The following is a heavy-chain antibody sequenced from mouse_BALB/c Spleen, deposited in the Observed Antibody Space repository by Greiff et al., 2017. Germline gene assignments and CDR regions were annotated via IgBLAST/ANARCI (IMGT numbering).Heavy chain of an antibody. CDR3: ARGYDPHYYAMDY. CDR1: GFTFSDYY. Sequence: EVQGVESGGGLVKPGGSLKLSCAASGFTFSDYYMYWVRQTPEKRLEWVATISDGGSYTYYPDSVKGRFTISRDNAKNNLYLQMSSLKSEDTAMYYCARGYDPHYYAMDYWGQGTSVTVSS. CDR2: ISDGGSYT. D-gene: IGHD2-3*01. J-gene: IGHJ4*01. V-gene: IGHV5-4*02.